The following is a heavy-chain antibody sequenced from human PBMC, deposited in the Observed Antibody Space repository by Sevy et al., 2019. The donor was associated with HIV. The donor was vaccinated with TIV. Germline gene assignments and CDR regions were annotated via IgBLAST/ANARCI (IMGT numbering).Heavy chain of an antibody. CDR1: GFTFSNYW. CDR3: ARGDYSDSRGDYNDAFDI. J-gene: IGHJ3*02. D-gene: IGHD3-22*01. Sequence: GGYLRLSCAASGFTFSNYWMSWVRQAPGKGLEWVGNIKPDGSEKYYVDSVKGRFTISRDNAKNSLYLQMISLRGGDTAVNYCARGDYSDSRGDYNDAFDIWGQGTMVTVSS. CDR2: IKPDGSEK. V-gene: IGHV3-7*04.